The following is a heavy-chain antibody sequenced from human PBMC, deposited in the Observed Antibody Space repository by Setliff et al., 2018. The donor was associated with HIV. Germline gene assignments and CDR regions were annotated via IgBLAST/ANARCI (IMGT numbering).Heavy chain of an antibody. CDR1: GYSINSGFS. J-gene: IGHJ5*02. D-gene: IGHD6-19*01. CDR3: ARPRRVRSRAWYWFDI. V-gene: IGHV4-38-2*01. Sequence: KTSETLSLTCAASGYSINSGFSRAWRRQPPGQGPQWMGSIYQSGSIYYNPSLQSRVTISVDSSKNPFSLNLFSVTAADTAVYYCARPRRVRSRAWYWFDIWGQGTLVTVSS. CDR2: IYQSGSI.